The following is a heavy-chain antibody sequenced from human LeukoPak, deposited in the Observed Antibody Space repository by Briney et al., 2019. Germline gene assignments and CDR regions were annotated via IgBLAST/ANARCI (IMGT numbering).Heavy chain of an antibody. D-gene: IGHD3-22*01. V-gene: IGHV3-21*01. CDR1: GFTFSSYT. J-gene: IGHJ4*02. Sequence: GGSLRLSCAASGFTFSSYTMNWVRQAPGKGLEWVSSISSSSTYINYADSVKGRFTISRDDAKNSLYLQMNSLRAEDTAVYYCARDPYYDSSGYYSDDYWGQGTLVTVSS. CDR3: ARDPYYDSSGYYSDDY. CDR2: ISSSSTYI.